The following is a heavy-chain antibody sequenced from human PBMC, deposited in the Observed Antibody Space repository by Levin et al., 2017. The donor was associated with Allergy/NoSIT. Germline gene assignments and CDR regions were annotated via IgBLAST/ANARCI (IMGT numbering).Heavy chain of an antibody. D-gene: IGHD2-21*01. V-gene: IGHV3-11*01. CDR1: GFIFGDYY. Sequence: GGSLRLSCVASGFIFGDYYMSWIRQAPGKGLEWISYISYRANTIHYGDSVKGRFTISRDNAKNSVYLQMNNLRADDTAVYYCARVMIADAFDIWGQGTMVTVSS. CDR3: ARVMIADAFDI. J-gene: IGHJ3*02. CDR2: ISYRANTI.